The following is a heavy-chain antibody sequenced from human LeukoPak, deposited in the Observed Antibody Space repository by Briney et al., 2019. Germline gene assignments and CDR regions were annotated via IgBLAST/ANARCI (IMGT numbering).Heavy chain of an antibody. V-gene: IGHV4-34*01. CDR2: INHSGST. Sequence: SETLSLTCSVYGGSFGGYYWSWIRQPPGKGREWIGEINHSGSTNYTPSLTNRASISIDPSKNQSFLKLSSLMPPHTGVALCARHITTVTFRWFDPWGEGTLVTVSS. CDR1: GGSFGGYY. CDR3: ARHITTVTFRWFDP. D-gene: IGHD4-17*01. J-gene: IGHJ5*02.